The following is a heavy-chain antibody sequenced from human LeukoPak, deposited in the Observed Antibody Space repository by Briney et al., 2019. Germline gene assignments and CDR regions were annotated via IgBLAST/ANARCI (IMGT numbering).Heavy chain of an antibody. J-gene: IGHJ4*02. CDR3: ARDGSGSYMPFDY. D-gene: IGHD3-10*01. CDR2: VSAKSGNT. V-gene: IGHV1-18*01. CDR1: GYTFTNFA. Sequence: GASVKVSCKASGYTFTNFAISWVRQAPGQGLEWMRWVSAKSGNTNYAQKFQGRVTMTTDTSTNTAYMELRSLRSDDTAAYFCARDGSGSYMPFDYWGQGTLVTVSS.